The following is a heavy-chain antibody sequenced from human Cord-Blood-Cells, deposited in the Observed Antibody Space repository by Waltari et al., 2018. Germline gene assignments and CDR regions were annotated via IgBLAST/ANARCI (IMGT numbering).Heavy chain of an antibody. CDR1: GYTFTGYY. V-gene: IGHV1-2*06. D-gene: IGHD3-3*01. J-gene: IGHJ6*02. Sequence: QVQLVQSGAEVKKPGASVKVSCKASGYTFTGYYMHWVRQAPGQGLEWMGRINPNSGGTNYAQKFQGRVTMTRDTSISTAYMELSRLRSDDTAVYYCARGASTHYDFWSGYYFYGMDVWGQGTTVTVSS. CDR3: ARGASTHYDFWSGYYFYGMDV. CDR2: INPNSGGT.